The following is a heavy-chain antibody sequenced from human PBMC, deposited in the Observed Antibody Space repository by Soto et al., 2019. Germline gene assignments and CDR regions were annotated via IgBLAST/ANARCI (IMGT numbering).Heavy chain of an antibody. D-gene: IGHD2-15*01. CDR3: ARLYCSASSCYSVGAFDI. V-gene: IGHV3-33*01. J-gene: IGHJ3*02. CDR2: IWFDGSDK. Sequence: LRLSCAASGFTFSSYGMHWVRQAPGKGLEWVALIWFDGSDKYYTESVKGRFTISRDNSKSTLYLQMNSLRAEDTAVYYCARLYCSASSCYSVGAFDIRGQGTMVTVS. CDR1: GFTFSSYG.